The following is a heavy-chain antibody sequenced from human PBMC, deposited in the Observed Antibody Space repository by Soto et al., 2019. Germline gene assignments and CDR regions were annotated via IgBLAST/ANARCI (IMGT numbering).Heavy chain of an antibody. Sequence: PGESLKISCKGSGYSFTTYWIGWVRQMPGKGLEGMVIIYPGDSDTRYSPSFQSQVTISADKSINTTKLQWSSLKASDTAIYYCARQAAAGKYYYAMDVWGQGTTVTVSS. V-gene: IGHV5-51*01. J-gene: IGHJ6*02. CDR2: IYPGDSDT. CDR1: GYSFTTYW. CDR3: ARQAAAGKYYYAMDV. D-gene: IGHD6-13*01.